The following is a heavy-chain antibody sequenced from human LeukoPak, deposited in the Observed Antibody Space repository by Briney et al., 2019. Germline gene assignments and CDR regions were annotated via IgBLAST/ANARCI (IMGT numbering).Heavy chain of an antibody. V-gene: IGHV1-18*01. CDR1: GYTFTSYG. D-gene: IGHD2-2*01. J-gene: IGHJ3*02. CDR3: ARDRIVVVPAASLVAFDI. Sequence: GASVTVSCKASGYTFTSYGISWVRQAPGQGLEWMGWISAYNGNTNYAQKLQGRVTMTTDTSTSTAYMELRSLRSDDTAVYYCARDRIVVVPAASLVAFDIWGQGTMVTVSS. CDR2: ISAYNGNT.